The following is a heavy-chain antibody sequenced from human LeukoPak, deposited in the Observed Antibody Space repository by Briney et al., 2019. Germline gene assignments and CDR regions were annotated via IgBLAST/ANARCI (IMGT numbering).Heavy chain of an antibody. CDR1: GYSFTSYW. CDR3: ARGDCSGGSCSSADAFDI. D-gene: IGHD2-15*01. CDR2: IYPGDSDT. V-gene: IGHV5-51*01. Sequence: GESLKISCKGSGYSFTSYWIGWVRQMPGKGLEWMGIIYPGDSDTRYSPSFQGQVTISADKSISTAYLQWSSLKASDTAMYYCARGDCSGGSCSSADAFDIWGQGTMVTVSS. J-gene: IGHJ3*02.